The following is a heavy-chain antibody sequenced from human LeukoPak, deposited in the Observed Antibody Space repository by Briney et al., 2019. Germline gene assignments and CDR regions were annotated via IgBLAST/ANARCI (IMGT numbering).Heavy chain of an antibody. CDR2: ISDSGGRT. CDR1: GFSFASVA. D-gene: IGHD6-13*01. J-gene: IGHJ4*02. V-gene: IGHV3-23*01. CDR3: DAADF. Sequence: GGSLRLFCAASGFSFASVAMGWVRQPPGKGLEWVSTISDSGGRTHYADSVQGRFTISRDNSKNTLYLQINNLRAEDTAIYYCDAADFWGQGTLGTVSS.